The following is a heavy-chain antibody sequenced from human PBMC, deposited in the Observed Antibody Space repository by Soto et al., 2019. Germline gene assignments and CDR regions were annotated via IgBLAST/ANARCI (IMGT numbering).Heavy chain of an antibody. J-gene: IGHJ3*02. V-gene: IGHV4-59*08. CDR2: IYYSGST. Sequence: PSGTLSLTCTVSGGSISSYYWSWIRQPPGKGLEWIGYIYYSGSTNYNPSLKSRVTISVDTSKNQFSLKLSSVTAADTAVYFCARNYCSGRSCYSDAFDIWGQGTMVNVSS. D-gene: IGHD2-15*01. CDR1: GGSISSYY. CDR3: ARNYCSGRSCYSDAFDI.